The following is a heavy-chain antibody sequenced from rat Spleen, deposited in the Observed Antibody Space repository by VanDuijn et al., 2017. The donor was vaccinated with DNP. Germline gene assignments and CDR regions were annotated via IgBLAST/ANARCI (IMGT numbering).Heavy chain of an antibody. J-gene: IGHJ2*01. V-gene: IGHV5-7*01. CDR2: ISYDGSET. CDR3: AGRPPPTRGPFDY. D-gene: IGHD1-4*01. Sequence: EVQLVESGGDLVQPGRSLKLSCAVSGITFSDHNMAWVRQAPTTGLEWVATISYDGSETYYRDSVKGRFNISRDNARSTLYLQMDRLRSEDTAAYYCAGRPPPTRGPFDYWGQGITVTVSS. CDR1: GITFSDHN.